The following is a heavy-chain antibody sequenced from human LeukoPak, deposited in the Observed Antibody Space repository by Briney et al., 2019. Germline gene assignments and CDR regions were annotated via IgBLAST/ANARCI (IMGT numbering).Heavy chain of an antibody. V-gene: IGHV1-18*01. CDR2: ISAYNGNT. CDR1: GYTFTSYG. CDR3: ARRGQIRYYYDSSGYYYSGASGQNWFDP. D-gene: IGHD3-22*01. J-gene: IGHJ5*02. Sequence: ASVKVSCKASGYTFTSYGISWVRQAPGQGLEWMGWISAYNGNTNYAQKLQGRVTMTTDTSTSTAYMELSSLRSEDTAVYYCARRGQIRYYYDSSGYYYSGASGQNWFDPWGQGTLVTVSS.